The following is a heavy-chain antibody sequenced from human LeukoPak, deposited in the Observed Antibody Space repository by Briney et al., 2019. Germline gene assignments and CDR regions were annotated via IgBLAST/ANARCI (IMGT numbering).Heavy chain of an antibody. CDR3: AKGVEMATILARFDY. CDR2: ISWNSGSI. CDR1: GLTFDDYA. D-gene: IGHD5-12*01. Sequence: GRSLRLSCAASGLTFDDYAMHWVRQAPGKGLEWVSGISWNSGSIGYADSVKGRFTISRDNAKNSLYLQMNSLRAEDTALYYCAKGVEMATILARFDYWGQGTLVTVSS. J-gene: IGHJ4*02. V-gene: IGHV3-9*01.